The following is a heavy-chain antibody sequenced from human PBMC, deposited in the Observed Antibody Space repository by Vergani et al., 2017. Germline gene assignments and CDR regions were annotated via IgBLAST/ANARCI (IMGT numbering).Heavy chain of an antibody. CDR3: AREGVAYCSSTSCYTHWFDP. CDR1: GGTFSSYA. CDR2: IIPIFGTA. J-gene: IGHJ5*02. Sequence: VQLVQSGAEVKKPGSSVKVSCKASGGTFSSYAISWVRQAPGQGLEWMGGIIPIFGTANYAQKFQGRVTITADESTSTAYMELGSLRSEDTAVYYCAREGVAYCSSTSCYTHWFDPWGQGTLVTVSS. D-gene: IGHD2-2*02. V-gene: IGHV1-69*01.